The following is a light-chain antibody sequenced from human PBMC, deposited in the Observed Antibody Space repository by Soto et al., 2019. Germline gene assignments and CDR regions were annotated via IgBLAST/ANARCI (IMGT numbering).Light chain of an antibody. CDR2: YDS. CDR3: QVWDSSSDHVV. J-gene: IGLJ2*01. V-gene: IGLV3-21*04. Sequence: SSELTQPPSVSVAPGKTARITCGGNNIGSKSVHWYQQKPGQAPVLVIYYDSDRPSGIPERFSGSNSGNTATLTISRVAAGDEADYYCQVWDSSSDHVVFGGGTKLTVL. CDR1: NIGSKS.